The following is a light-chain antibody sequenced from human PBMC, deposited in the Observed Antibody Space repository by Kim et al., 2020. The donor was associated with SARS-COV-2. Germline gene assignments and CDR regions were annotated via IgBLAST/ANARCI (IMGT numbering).Light chain of an antibody. CDR2: SDD. Sequence: ELTQPPSASGTPGQRVTISCSGSISNIRSNTANWYQQLPGTAPKLLIYSDDQRPSGVPDRFSGSKSGTSASLAISGLQSEDEADYYCATWDDSLNGWVFGGGTKLTVL. CDR3: ATWDDSLNGWV. V-gene: IGLV1-44*01. J-gene: IGLJ3*02. CDR1: ISNIRSNT.